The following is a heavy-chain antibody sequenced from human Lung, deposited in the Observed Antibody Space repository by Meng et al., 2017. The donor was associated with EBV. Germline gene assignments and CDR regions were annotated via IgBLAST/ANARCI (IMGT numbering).Heavy chain of an antibody. V-gene: IGHV1-69*10. Sequence: VQSVQAGGEVKKPGASGRVSCKASGYTFTSYGISWVRQAPGQGLEWMGGLIPVLNKAKSAPRFQDRVTFTADETTTTAYMELSSLTFEDTAVYFCARGRGNQPLFDFWGQGTLVTVSS. CDR1: GYTFTSYG. J-gene: IGHJ4*02. CDR3: ARGRGNQPLFDF. CDR2: LIPVLNKA. D-gene: IGHD2/OR15-2a*01.